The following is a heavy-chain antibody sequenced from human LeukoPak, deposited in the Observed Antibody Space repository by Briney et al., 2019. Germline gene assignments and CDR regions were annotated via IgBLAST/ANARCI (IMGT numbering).Heavy chain of an antibody. J-gene: IGHJ6*03. V-gene: IGHV4-34*01. CDR3: ARGRRAAAGPARAYYYYMDV. D-gene: IGHD6-13*01. CDR2: INHSGST. Sequence: ETLSLTCAVYGGSFSGYYWSWIRQPPGKGLEWIGEINHSGSTNYNPSLKSRVTISVDTSKNQFFLKLSSVTAADTAVYYCARGRRAAAGPARAYYYYMDVWGKGTTVTVSS. CDR1: GGSFSGYY.